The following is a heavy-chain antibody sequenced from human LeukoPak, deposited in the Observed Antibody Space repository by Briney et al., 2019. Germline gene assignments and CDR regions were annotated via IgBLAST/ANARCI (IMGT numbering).Heavy chain of an antibody. CDR1: GFTFSSYA. V-gene: IGHV3-53*01. CDR3: ARNALWYYYGMDV. D-gene: IGHD2-8*01. Sequence: GGSLRLSCAASGFTFSSYAMSWVRQAPGKGLEWVSVIYSGGSTYYADSVKGRFTISRDNSKNTLYLQMNSLRAEDTAVYYCARNALWYYYGMDVWGQGTTVTVSS. CDR2: IYSGGST. J-gene: IGHJ6*02.